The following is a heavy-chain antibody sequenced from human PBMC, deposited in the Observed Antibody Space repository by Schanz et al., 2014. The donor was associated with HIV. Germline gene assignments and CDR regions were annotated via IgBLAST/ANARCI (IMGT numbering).Heavy chain of an antibody. V-gene: IGHV4-31*03. Sequence: QVQLQESGPGLVKPSQTLSLTCTVSGDSITSSISSGGYFWSWIRQHPGKGLEWIGYIYYRGTTHYNPSLKSRVTIAVDTSKNQFSLKLSSVTATDTAVYYCARAGSGPREGWFDPWGQGTLVTVSS. D-gene: IGHD6-19*01. J-gene: IGHJ5*02. CDR3: ARAGSGPREGWFDP. CDR2: IYYRGTT. CDR1: GDSITSSISSGGYF.